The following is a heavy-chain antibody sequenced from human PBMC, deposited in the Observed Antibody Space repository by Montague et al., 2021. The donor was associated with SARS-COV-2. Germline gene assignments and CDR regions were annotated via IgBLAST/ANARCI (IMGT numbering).Heavy chain of an antibody. D-gene: IGHD6-13*01. CDR2: ISDSGRT. CDR3: TRDRGIAAADNYYYGMDV. V-gene: IGHV4-39*07. J-gene: IGHJ6*02. Sequence: SETLSLTCTVSGGSISSSSYYWGWIRQPPGKGLEWIGSISDSGRTIYNPSLKSRVTISVDTSKNQFFLNLRSMVAADTAIYYCTRDRGIAAADNYYYGMDVWGPGTTVTVSS. CDR1: GGSISSSSYY.